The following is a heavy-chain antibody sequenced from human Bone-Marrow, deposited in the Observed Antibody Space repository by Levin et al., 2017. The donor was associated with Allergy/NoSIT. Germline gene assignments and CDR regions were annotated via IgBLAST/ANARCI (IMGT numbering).Heavy chain of an antibody. CDR3: ARVTYDSSGVDY. CDR2: FYPGDSDV. CDR1: GYSFSSYW. V-gene: IGHV5-51*01. Sequence: TGGSLRLSCKGSGYSFSSYWIAWVRQKPGKGLEWMGMFYPGDSDVRYRPSFQGQVTISVDKYVKTAYLHWNSLKASDSAMYYCARVTYDSSGVDYWGQGTLVTVYS. J-gene: IGHJ4*02. D-gene: IGHD3-22*01.